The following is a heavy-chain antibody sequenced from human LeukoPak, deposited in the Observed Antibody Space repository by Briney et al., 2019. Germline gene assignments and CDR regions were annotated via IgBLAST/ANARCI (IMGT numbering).Heavy chain of an antibody. CDR1: GFTFSSYG. V-gene: IGHV3-30*02. CDR3: AKSTRIAATPYYFDY. J-gene: IGHJ4*02. CDR2: IRYDGSNK. Sequence: GGSLRLSCAASGFTFSSYGMHWVRQAPGKGLEWVAFIRYDGSNKYYADSVKGRFTISRDNSKNTLYLQMNSLRAEDTAVYYCAKSTRIAATPYYFDYWGQGTLVTVSS. D-gene: IGHD6-13*01.